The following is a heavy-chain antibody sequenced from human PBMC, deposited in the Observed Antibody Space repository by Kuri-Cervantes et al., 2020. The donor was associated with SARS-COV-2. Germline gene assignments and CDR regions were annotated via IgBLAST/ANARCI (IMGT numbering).Heavy chain of an antibody. J-gene: IGHJ4*02. CDR3: ARSPSNGDYDGWFDY. D-gene: IGHD4-17*01. CDR1: GYTFTSYY. Sequence: GESLKISCKASGYTFTSYYMHWVRQAPGQGLEWMGIINPSGGSTSYAQKFQGRVTMTRDTSTSTVYMELSSLRSEDTAVYYCARSPSNGDYDGWFDYWGQGTLVTVSS. CDR2: INPSGGST. V-gene: IGHV1-46*01.